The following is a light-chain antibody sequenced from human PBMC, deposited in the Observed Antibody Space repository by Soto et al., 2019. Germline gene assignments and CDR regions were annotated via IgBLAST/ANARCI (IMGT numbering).Light chain of an antibody. V-gene: IGKV3-11*01. CDR3: QQRSNWPT. CDR2: DAS. J-gene: IGKJ1*01. Sequence: EIVLTQSPDTLSLSRGERATLSCRASQSVGNDLAWYQQKPGQAPRLLIYDASNRATGIPARFSGSGSGTDFTLTISSLEPEDFAVYYCQQRSNWPTFGQGTKVEI. CDR1: QSVGND.